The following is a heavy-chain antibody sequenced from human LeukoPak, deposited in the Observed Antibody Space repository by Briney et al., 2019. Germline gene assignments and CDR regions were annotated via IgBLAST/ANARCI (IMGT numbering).Heavy chain of an antibody. D-gene: IGHD6-19*01. V-gene: IGHV3-49*04. J-gene: IGHJ4*02. CDR1: GFTSGDYA. CDR2: IRSKAYGGTT. Sequence: GGSLRLSCTASGFTSGDYAMSWVRQAPGKGLEWVGFIRSKAYGGTTEYAASVKGRFTISRDDSNSIAYLQMNSLKTEDTAVYYCTSTKIAVASIAHYWGQGTLVTVSS. CDR3: TSTKIAVASIAHY.